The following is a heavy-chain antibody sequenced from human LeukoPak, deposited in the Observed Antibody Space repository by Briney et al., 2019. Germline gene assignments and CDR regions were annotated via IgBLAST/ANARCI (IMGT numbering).Heavy chain of an antibody. CDR2: MNPNSGNT. J-gene: IGHJ4*02. V-gene: IGHV1-8*01. Sequence: ASMKVSCKASGYTFTSYDINWVRQATGQGLEWMGWMNPNSGNTGYAQKFQGRVTMTRNTSISTAYMELSSLRSEDTAVYYCATGYDYVWGSYRRLFDYWGQGTLVTVSS. CDR1: GYTFTSYD. D-gene: IGHD3-16*02. CDR3: ATGYDYVWGSYRRLFDY.